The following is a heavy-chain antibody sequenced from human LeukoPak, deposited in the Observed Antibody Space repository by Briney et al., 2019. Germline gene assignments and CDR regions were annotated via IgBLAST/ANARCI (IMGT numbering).Heavy chain of an antibody. D-gene: IGHD2-15*01. CDR2: IYYSGNT. V-gene: IGHV4-61*01. CDR3: ARGPRGYCSGGSSYHY. Sequence: PSETLSLTCTVSGASVSSESYYWSWIRQPPGKGLEWIGYIYYSGNTNYSPSLKSRVTISVDTSKNQFSLRLSSVTAADTAVYYCARGPRGYCSGGSSYHYWGQGTLVTVSS. CDR1: GASVSSESYY. J-gene: IGHJ4*02.